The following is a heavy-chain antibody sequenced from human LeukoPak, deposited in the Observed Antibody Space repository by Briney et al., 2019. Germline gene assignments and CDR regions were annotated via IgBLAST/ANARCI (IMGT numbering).Heavy chain of an antibody. Sequence: PGGSLRLSCAASGFTFSSSSMNWVRQAPGKGLEWVSSISSSSSYIYYADSVKGRFTISRDNAKNSLYLQMNSLRAEDTAVYYCAKSYSRSLDWFDPWGQGTLVTVSS. J-gene: IGHJ5*02. V-gene: IGHV3-21*01. D-gene: IGHD6-6*01. CDR3: AKSYSRSLDWFDP. CDR2: ISSSSSYI. CDR1: GFTFSSSS.